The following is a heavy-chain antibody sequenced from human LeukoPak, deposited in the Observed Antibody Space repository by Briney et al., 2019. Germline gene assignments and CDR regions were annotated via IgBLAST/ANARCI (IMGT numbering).Heavy chain of an antibody. CDR2: ISGSGGST. CDR1: GFTFSSYS. D-gene: IGHD7-27*01. CDR3: AKDATGGISGWFDP. V-gene: IGHV3-23*01. Sequence: PGGSLRLSCAASGFTFSSYSMNWVRQAPGKGLEWVSAISGSGGSTYYADSVKGRFTISRDNSKNTLYLQMNSLRAEDTAVYYCAKDATGGISGWFDPWGQGTLVTVSS. J-gene: IGHJ5*02.